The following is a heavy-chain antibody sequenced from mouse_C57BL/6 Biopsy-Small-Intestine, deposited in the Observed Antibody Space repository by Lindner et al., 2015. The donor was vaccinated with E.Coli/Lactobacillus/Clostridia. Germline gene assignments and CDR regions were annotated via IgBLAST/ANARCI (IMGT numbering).Heavy chain of an antibody. J-gene: IGHJ1*01. CDR1: RNTFTNFV. CDR3: ARRAYHSNVFDV. Sequence: VQLQESGPELVKPGASVKMSCKASRNTFTNFVLHWMKQKPGQGLEWIGYINPYNDGTDYNEKFKGKATLTSDKSSSTAYMEVSSLTSEDSAVYYCARRAYHSNVFDVWGAGTAVTVSS. V-gene: IGHV1-14*01. D-gene: IGHD2-5*01. CDR2: INPYNDGT.